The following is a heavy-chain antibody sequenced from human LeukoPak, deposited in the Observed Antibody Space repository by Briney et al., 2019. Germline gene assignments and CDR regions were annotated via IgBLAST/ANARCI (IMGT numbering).Heavy chain of an antibody. D-gene: IGHD2-21*02. CDR2: ISYDGSNK. V-gene: IGHV3-30*03. Sequence: PGRSLRLSCAASGFTFSSYGMHWVRQAPGKGLEWVAVISYDGSNKYYADSVKGRFTISRDNSKTTLYLQMNSLRAEYTAVYYCARDSAAYCGGDCSELQINFDYWGQGTLVTVSS. CDR3: ARDSAAYCGGDCSELQINFDY. J-gene: IGHJ4*02. CDR1: GFTFSSYG.